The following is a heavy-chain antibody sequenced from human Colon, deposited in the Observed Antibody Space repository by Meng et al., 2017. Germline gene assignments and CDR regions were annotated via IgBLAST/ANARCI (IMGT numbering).Heavy chain of an antibody. J-gene: IGHJ4*02. Sequence: EVQLLESGGGLVQPGGSLRLSCAAYGFTLSSYAMSWVRQAPGKGLEWVLGISGSGGSTYYADSVKGRFTISRDNSKNTLFLQLNSLRSDDTAVYYCARGDNSGWSYYFDLWGQGTLVTVSS. V-gene: IGHV3-23*01. CDR1: GFTLSSYA. CDR2: ISGSGGST. D-gene: IGHD6-19*01. CDR3: ARGDNSGWSYYFDL.